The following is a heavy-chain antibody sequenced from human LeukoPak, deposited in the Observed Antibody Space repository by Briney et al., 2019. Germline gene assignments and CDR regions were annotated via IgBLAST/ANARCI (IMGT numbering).Heavy chain of an antibody. CDR2: ILVDSGHA. V-gene: IGHV1-58*02. D-gene: IGHD2-15*01. Sequence: SVKFSYKASGFIFANSAMQWVRQARGQRLEWIGWILVDSGHANYAQNFQGRVSIIWDMATSTSYMHLSSLRSEDTAVYYCATGQPEIVDGNYYHYMDVWGKGTAVTVSS. CDR1: GFIFANSA. J-gene: IGHJ6*03. CDR3: ATGQPEIVDGNYYHYMDV.